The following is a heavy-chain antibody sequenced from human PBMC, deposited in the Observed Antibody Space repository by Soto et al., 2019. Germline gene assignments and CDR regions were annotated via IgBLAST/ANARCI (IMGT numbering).Heavy chain of an antibody. V-gene: IGHV6-1*01. Sequence: SQTLSLTCAISGDSVSSNSAAWSWIRQSPSRGLECMGRTYYRSKWYNTYAVSVKSRITINPDTSKNQFSLQLNSVTPGDTAVYYCARDRLADGYNYXWGQGTLVTVSX. CDR2: TYYRSKWYN. D-gene: IGHD5-12*01. CDR3: ARDRLADGYNYX. CDR1: GDSVSSNSAA. J-gene: IGHJ4*02.